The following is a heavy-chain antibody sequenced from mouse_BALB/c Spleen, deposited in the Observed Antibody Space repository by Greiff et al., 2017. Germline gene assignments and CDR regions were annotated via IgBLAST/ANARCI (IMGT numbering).Heavy chain of an antibody. CDR2: ISSGSSTI. J-gene: IGHJ3*01. CDR3: ARKAFAY. Sequence: EVQGVESGGGLVQPGGSRKLSCAASGFTFSSFGMHWVRQAPEKGLEWVAYISSGSSTIYYADTVKGRFTISRDNPKNTLFLQMTSLRSEDTAMYYCARKAFAYWGQGTLVTVSA. CDR1: GFTFSSFG. V-gene: IGHV5-17*02.